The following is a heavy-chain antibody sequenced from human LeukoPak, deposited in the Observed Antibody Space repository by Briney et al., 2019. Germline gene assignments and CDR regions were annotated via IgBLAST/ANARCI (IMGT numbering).Heavy chain of an antibody. D-gene: IGHD1-26*01. CDR1: GGSISSSSYY. V-gene: IGHV4-39*07. J-gene: IGHJ4*02. Sequence: SETLSLTCTVSGGSISSSSYYWGWIRQPPGKGLGWIGEINHSGSTNYNPSLKSRVTISVDTSKNQFSLKLSSVTAADTAVYYCARPRVRGATRSFDYWGQGTLVTVSS. CDR2: INHSGST. CDR3: ARPRVRGATRSFDY.